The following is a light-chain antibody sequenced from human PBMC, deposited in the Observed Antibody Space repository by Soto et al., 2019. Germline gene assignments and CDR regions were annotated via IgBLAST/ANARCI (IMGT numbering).Light chain of an antibody. CDR1: SSNIGAGYD. J-gene: IGLJ2*01. CDR3: QSYDSSLSAHVV. CDR2: GNS. V-gene: IGLV1-40*01. Sequence: QSALTQPPSVSGAPGQRVTISCTGSSSNIGAGYDVHWYQQLPGTAPKLLIYGNSNRPSGVPDRFSGSKSGTSASLAITGLQAEDEADYYCQSYDSSLSAHVVLGGGTKLTVL.